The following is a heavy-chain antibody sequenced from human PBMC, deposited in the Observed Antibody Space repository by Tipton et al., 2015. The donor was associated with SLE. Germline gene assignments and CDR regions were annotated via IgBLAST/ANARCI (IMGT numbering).Heavy chain of an antibody. CDR2: IYNSGST. D-gene: IGHD3-3*01. Sequence: TLSLTCTVSGDSITSTYPWGWIRQPPGEGLEWIGTIYNSGSTYYSPSLESRITISLDRSKNQFSLRLGSVTAADTAVYYCTRSTIFKGWFDPWGQGTLVTVSS. CDR1: GDSITSTYP. J-gene: IGHJ5*02. CDR3: TRSTIFKGWFDP. V-gene: IGHV4-38-2*02.